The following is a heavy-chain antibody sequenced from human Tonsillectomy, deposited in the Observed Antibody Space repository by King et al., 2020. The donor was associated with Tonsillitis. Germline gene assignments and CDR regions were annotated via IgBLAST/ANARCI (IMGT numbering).Heavy chain of an antibody. Sequence: EVQLVESGGDLVQPGRSLTLSCAASGFTFDDYAMHWVRQAPGKCLEWVSGIGRSSGTIDYADSVQCRFTITRDNAKNPLYLQMNSLRAEDTALYYCAKGSGGLVVTSFDFWGQGTLVSVSS. CDR2: IGRSSGTI. D-gene: IGHD2-15*01. V-gene: IGHV3-9*01. CDR3: AKGSGGLVVTSFDF. CDR1: GFTFDDYA. J-gene: IGHJ4*02.